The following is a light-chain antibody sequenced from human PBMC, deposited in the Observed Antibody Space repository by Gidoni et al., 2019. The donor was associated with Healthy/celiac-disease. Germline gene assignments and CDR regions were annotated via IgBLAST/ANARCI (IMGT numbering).Light chain of an antibody. CDR1: QSVSSY. V-gene: IGKV3-11*01. CDR3: QQRSNWPIT. Sequence: EIALTQSPATLSLSPGERATLSCRASQSVSSYLAWYQQKPGQAPRLLIYDASNRATGIPARFSGSGSGTDFTLTISSLEPEDFAVYYCQQRSNWPITFGPXTKVDIK. CDR2: DAS. J-gene: IGKJ3*01.